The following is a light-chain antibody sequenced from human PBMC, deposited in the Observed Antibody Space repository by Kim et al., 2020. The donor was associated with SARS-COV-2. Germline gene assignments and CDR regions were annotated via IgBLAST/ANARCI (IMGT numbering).Light chain of an antibody. Sequence: GQSITISCTGTSSDIGRYVYVSWYQQDPGKAPKLLIYDVSKRPSGISNRFSGSKSGNTASLTISWLHAEDEADYYCSSYTSSNTWVFGGGTQLTVL. J-gene: IGLJ3*02. CDR2: DVS. CDR3: SSYTSSNTWV. CDR1: SSDIGRYVY. V-gene: IGLV2-14*04.